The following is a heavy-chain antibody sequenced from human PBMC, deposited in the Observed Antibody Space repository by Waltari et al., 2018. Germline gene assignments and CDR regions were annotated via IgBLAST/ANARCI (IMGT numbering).Heavy chain of an antibody. V-gene: IGHV3-23*01. CDR2: ISGGGDST. CDR1: GFTFSLPA. J-gene: IGHJ6*02. Sequence: EVQLLESGGGLVQLGGSLRLSCAASGFTFSLPAMSWVRQTPVKGLEWVSSISGGGDSTYYGDSVRGRFTISRDNSKNALYLQMSSLSAEDAAVYYCAKENNPLGIPGDYGMDVWGQGTTVSVSS. CDR3: AKENNPLGIPGDYGMDV. D-gene: IGHD1-20*01.